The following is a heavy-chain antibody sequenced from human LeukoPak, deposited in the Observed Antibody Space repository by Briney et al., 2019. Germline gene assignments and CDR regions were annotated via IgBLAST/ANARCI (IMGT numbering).Heavy chain of an antibody. Sequence: GEALKISCKGSGYSFTNYWIGWVRQMPRKGLEWMGGIYHGDSDTRYSPSFQGQVTISADKSISTAYLQWSSLEASDIAMYYCARLTGLPGSFDYWGQGTLVTVSS. CDR1: GYSFTNYW. CDR2: IYHGDSDT. V-gene: IGHV5-51*01. D-gene: IGHD3-10*01. CDR3: ARLTGLPGSFDY. J-gene: IGHJ4*02.